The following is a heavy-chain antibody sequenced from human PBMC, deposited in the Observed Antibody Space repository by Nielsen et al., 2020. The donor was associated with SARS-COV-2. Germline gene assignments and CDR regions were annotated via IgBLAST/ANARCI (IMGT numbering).Heavy chain of an antibody. V-gene: IGHV3-9*01. CDR2: ISWNSVSI. D-gene: IGHD4-17*01. CDR3: AKVYGDYVGFFDV. CDR1: GFTFDDYA. J-gene: IGHJ2*01. Sequence: GGSLRLSCVGSGFTFDDYAMHWVRQVPGKGLEWVSGISWNSVSIDYADSVKGRFTISRDNAKSSLYLQMNSLRAEDTAFYYCAKVYGDYVGFFDVWGRGTLVTVSS.